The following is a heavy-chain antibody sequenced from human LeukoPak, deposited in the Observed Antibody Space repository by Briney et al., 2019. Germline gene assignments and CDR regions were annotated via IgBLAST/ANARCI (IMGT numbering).Heavy chain of an antibody. D-gene: IGHD1-26*01. J-gene: IGHJ4*02. CDR3: AKEFYEWGSYYSYYFDY. Sequence: PGGSLRLSCAASGFTFSSYGMHWVRQAPGKGLEWVAVIWYGGSNKRYADSVKGRLTISRDNSKNTLYLQMNSLRAEDTAVYYCAKEFYEWGSYYSYYFDYWGQGTLVTVSS. V-gene: IGHV3-30*02. CDR2: IWYGGSNK. CDR1: GFTFSSYG.